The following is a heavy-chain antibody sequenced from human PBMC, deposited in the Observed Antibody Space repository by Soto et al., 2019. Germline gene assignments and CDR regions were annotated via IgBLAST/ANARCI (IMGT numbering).Heavy chain of an antibody. Sequence: QVQLQESGPGLVKPSQTLSLTCTVSGGSISSGGYYWSWIRQHPGKGLEWIGYIYYSGSTYYNPSLTRRVTISVDASKNPFSRKLSSVTAADTAVYYCARVFADSSSFFDPWGQGTLVTVSS. CDR2: IYYSGST. CDR3: ARVFADSSSFFDP. CDR1: GGSISSGGYY. D-gene: IGHD6-13*01. V-gene: IGHV4-31*03. J-gene: IGHJ5*02.